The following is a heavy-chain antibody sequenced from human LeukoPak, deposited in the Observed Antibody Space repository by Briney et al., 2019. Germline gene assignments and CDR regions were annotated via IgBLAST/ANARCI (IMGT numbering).Heavy chain of an antibody. J-gene: IGHJ5*02. CDR1: GYSFTSYW. V-gene: IGHV5-51*01. CDR2: IYPGDSDT. Sequence: GESLKISCKGSGYSFTSYWIGWVRQMPGKGLEWMGIIYPGDSDTRYSPSFQGQVTISADKSISTAYLQWSSLKASHTPMYYCARRGYCSSTSCYKDHWFDPWGQGTLVTVSS. CDR3: ARRGYCSSTSCYKDHWFDP. D-gene: IGHD2-2*02.